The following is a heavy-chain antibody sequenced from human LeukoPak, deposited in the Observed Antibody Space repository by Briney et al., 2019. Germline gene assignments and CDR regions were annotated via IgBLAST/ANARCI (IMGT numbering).Heavy chain of an antibody. V-gene: IGHV1-69*06. J-gene: IGHJ6*03. Sequence: SVKVSCKASGGTFSSYAISWVRQAPGQGLEWMGGIIPIFGTANYAQKFQGRVTITADKSTSTAYMELSSLRSEDTAVYYCARGREIAAAGSLYYYYYYMDVWGKGTTVTVSS. D-gene: IGHD6-13*01. CDR3: ARGREIAAAGSLYYYYYYMDV. CDR2: IIPIFGTA. CDR1: GGTFSSYA.